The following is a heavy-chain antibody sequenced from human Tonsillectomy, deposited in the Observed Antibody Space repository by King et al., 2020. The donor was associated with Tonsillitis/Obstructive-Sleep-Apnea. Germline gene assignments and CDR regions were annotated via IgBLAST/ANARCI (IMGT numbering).Heavy chain of an antibody. CDR1: GFTFSSYG. V-gene: IGHV3-30*18. CDR2: ISYDGNNK. J-gene: IGHJ6*02. Sequence: VQLVESGGGVVHPGRSLRLSCAASGFTFSSYGMYWVRQAPGKGLEWVAVISYDGNNKYYGDSVKGRFTISRDKSKNKLYLQMNSLRAEDTALYYCAKEWLEFYYYGMDVWGQGTTVTVSS. CDR3: AKEWLEFYYYGMDV. D-gene: IGHD3-22*01.